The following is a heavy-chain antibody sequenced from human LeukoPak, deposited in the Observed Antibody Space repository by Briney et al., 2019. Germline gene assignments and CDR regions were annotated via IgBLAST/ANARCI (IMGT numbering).Heavy chain of an antibody. Sequence: GGSLRLSCAASGFTFNTYTMNWVRQAPGKGLEWVSYISGSSGIIDYADSVRGRFTISRDNAKNSLYLQMNSLRAEDTAVYYCARDLVGGSSCWGQGTLVTVSS. CDR1: GFTFNTYT. CDR3: ARDLVGGSSC. J-gene: IGHJ4*02. D-gene: IGHD1-26*01. CDR2: ISGSSGII. V-gene: IGHV3-48*01.